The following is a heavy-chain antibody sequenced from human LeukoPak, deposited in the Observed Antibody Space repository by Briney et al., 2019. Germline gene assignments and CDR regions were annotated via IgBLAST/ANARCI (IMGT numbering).Heavy chain of an antibody. CDR2: TDTSGNYI. D-gene: IGHD3-10*01. CDR1: GFTFSSYW. J-gene: IGHJ3*02. Sequence: NSGGSLRLSCAASGFTFSSYWSHSVRQAPGKGLEWVSFTDTSGNYIYYGDSVKGRFTISRDNARNLLFLQMNGLRAEDTAVYYCARGRSITLLRGFAISDGFDIWGQGAMVAVSS. V-gene: IGHV3-21*06. CDR3: ARGRSITLLRGFAISDGFDI.